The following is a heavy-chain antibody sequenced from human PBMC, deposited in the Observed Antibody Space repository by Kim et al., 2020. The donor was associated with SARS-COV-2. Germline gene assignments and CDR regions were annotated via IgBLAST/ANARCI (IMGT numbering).Heavy chain of an antibody. CDR2: ISGSGGST. Sequence: GGSLRLSCAASGFTFSSYAMSWVRQAPGKGLEWVSAISGSGGSTYYADSVKGRFTISRDNSKNTLYLQMNSLRAEDTAVYYCASHSSSSPYYYYYGMDVWGQGTTVTVSS. CDR1: GFTFSSYA. CDR3: ASHSSSSPYYYYYGMDV. J-gene: IGHJ6*02. V-gene: IGHV3-23*01. D-gene: IGHD6-6*01.